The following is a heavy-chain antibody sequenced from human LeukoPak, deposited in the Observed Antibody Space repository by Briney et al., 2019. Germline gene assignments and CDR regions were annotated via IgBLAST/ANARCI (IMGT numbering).Heavy chain of an antibody. J-gene: IGHJ3*02. CDR2: IYPGDSDT. V-gene: IGHV5-51*01. D-gene: IGHD5-18*01. Sequence: GESLKISCKGSEYSFTNYWIGWVRQMPGKGLEWMGIIYPGDSDTRYSPSFQGQVTISADKSISTAYLQWSSLKASDTAMYYCARGTLWLNHAFDIWGQGTMVTVSS. CDR1: EYSFTNYW. CDR3: ARGTLWLNHAFDI.